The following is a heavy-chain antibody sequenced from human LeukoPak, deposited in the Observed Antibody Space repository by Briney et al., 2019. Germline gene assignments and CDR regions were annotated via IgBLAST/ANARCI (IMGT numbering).Heavy chain of an antibody. J-gene: IGHJ4*02. CDR3: ARTSTYSDFWSGYRDFDY. CDR1: GGSISSGDYY. Sequence: SQTLSLTGTVSGGSISSGDYYWSWIRQPPGKGLERIGYIYYSGSTYYNPSLKSRVTISLDTSKNQFSLNLSSVTAADTAVYYCARTSTYSDFWSGYRDFDYWGPGTLVTVSS. V-gene: IGHV4-30-4*08. CDR2: IYYSGST. D-gene: IGHD3-3*01.